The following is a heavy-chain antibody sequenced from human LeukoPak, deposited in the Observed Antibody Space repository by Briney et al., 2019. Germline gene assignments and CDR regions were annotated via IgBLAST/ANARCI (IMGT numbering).Heavy chain of an antibody. J-gene: IGHJ4*02. CDR2: IYYSGNT. Sequence: SETLSLTCTVAGVSISSSNSYWGWIRQPPGKGLEWIGSIYYSGNTYYNASLKSQVSISIDTSKNQFSLRLTSVTAADTAVYYCARQTGSGLFILPGGQGTLVTVSS. V-gene: IGHV4-39*01. D-gene: IGHD3/OR15-3a*01. CDR3: ARQTGSGLFILP. CDR1: GVSISSSNSY.